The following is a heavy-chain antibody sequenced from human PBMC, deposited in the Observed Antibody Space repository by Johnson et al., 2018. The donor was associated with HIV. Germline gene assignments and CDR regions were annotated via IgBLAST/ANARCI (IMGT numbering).Heavy chain of an antibody. CDR1: GFTFSSYG. J-gene: IGHJ3*02. Sequence: QVQLVESGGGVVQPGRSLRLSCAASGFTFSSYGMHWVRQAPGKGLEWVAVISYDGSNKYYADSVKGRFTISRDNSKNTLYLQMNSLRAEDTAVYYCAKGYSSSCQHLDAFDIWGQGTMVTVSS. CDR2: ISYDGSNK. V-gene: IGHV3-30*18. D-gene: IGHD6-13*01. CDR3: AKGYSSSCQHLDAFDI.